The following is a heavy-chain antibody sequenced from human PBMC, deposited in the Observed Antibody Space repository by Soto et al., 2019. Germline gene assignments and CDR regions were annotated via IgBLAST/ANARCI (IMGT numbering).Heavy chain of an antibody. D-gene: IGHD6-25*01. CDR3: ARRPPEQRSFDY. CDR2: LLGGGGSP. CDR1: GFTFSSFA. J-gene: IGHJ4*02. V-gene: IGHV3-23*01. Sequence: GGSLRLSCAASGFTFSSFAMHWVRQAPGKGLEWVSGLLGGGGSPDYADAVRGRFTISRDNSRNTLLLQMNGLRAEDTAIYYCARRPPEQRSFDYWGQGTQVTVSS.